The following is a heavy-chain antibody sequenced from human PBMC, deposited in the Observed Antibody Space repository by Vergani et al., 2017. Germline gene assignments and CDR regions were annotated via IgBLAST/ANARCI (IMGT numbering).Heavy chain of an antibody. D-gene: IGHD6-6*01. V-gene: IGHV3-9*01. J-gene: IGHJ4*02. CDR1: GFTFDDYA. CDR3: ATSSSSSPGY. Sequence: EVQLVESGGGLVQPGRSLRLSCAASGFTFDDYAMHWVRQAPGKGLEWVSGISWNSGSIGYADSVKGRFTISRDNAKNSLYLQMNSLRAEDTALYHCATSSSSSPGYWGQGTLVTVSS. CDR2: ISWNSGSI.